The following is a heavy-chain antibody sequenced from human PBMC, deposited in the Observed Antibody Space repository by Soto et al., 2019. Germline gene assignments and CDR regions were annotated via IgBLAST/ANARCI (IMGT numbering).Heavy chain of an antibody. CDR3: VRKNPGTRPFDY. J-gene: IGHJ4*01. CDR1: GFTFDTYA. CDR2: IGTDSNT. Sequence: PVGSLRLSCAASGFTFDTYAMNWVRQAPGKGLAWVSAIGTDSNTYYADSVKGRFTISRDNSRTTLYLQMNSLRAEDTALYHCVRKNPGTRPFDYWGQGTLVTVSS. V-gene: IGHV3-23*01.